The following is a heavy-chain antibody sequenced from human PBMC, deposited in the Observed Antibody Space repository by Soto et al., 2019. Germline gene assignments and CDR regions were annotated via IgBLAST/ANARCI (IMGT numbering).Heavy chain of an antibody. V-gene: IGHV3-30-3*01. CDR1: GFTFSSYA. CDR2: ISYDGSNK. Sequence: QVQLVESGGGVVQPGRSLRLSCAASGFTFSSYAMHWVRQAPGKGLEWVAVISYDGSNKYYADSVKGRFTISRDNSKNTLYLQMNSLRAEEPAVYYCAMDRLRYNWNDFPYYYYGMDVWGQGTTVTVSS. CDR3: AMDRLRYNWNDFPYYYYGMDV. J-gene: IGHJ6*02. D-gene: IGHD1-1*01.